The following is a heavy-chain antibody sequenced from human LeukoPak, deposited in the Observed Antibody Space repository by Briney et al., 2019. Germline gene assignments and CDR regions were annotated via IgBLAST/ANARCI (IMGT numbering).Heavy chain of an antibody. D-gene: IGHD5-18*01. V-gene: IGHV1-69*04. J-gene: IGHJ4*02. CDR3: ALGYSYGDCFDY. CDR2: IIPILGIA. Sequence: GASVKVSCKASGGTFSSYAISWVRQAPGQGLEWMGRIIPILGIANYAQKFQGRVTITADKSTSTAYMELRSLRSDDTAVYYCALGYSYGDCFDYWGQGTLVTVSS. CDR1: GGTFSSYA.